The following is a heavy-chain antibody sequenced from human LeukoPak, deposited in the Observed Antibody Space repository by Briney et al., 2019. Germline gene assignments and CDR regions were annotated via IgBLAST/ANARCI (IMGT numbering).Heavy chain of an antibody. J-gene: IGHJ4*02. CDR3: AKKGRLGDYVWGSYLSLDY. CDR1: GFTFSSYW. V-gene: IGHV3-74*01. CDR2: INSDGSST. D-gene: IGHD3-16*02. Sequence: GGSLRLSCAASGFTFSSYWMHWVRQAPGKGLGWVSRINSDGSSTSYADSVKGRFTISRDNAKNTLYLQMNSLRAEDTAVYYCAKKGRLGDYVWGSYLSLDYGGQGTLVTVSS.